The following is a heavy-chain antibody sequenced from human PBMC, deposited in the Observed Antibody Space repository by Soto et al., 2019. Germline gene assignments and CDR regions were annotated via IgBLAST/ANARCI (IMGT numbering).Heavy chain of an antibody. J-gene: IGHJ4*02. CDR1: VYTFTGYY. V-gene: IGHV1-46*01. CDR3: SRVDY. CDR2: INPTDISP. Sequence: ASVKVSCKASVYTFTGYYMHWVRQAPGQGLEWVGIINPTDISPTYAKKFRGRVTLTSDASTTTVYMELSSLIYEDAAVYYCSRVDYWGQGTLVTVSS.